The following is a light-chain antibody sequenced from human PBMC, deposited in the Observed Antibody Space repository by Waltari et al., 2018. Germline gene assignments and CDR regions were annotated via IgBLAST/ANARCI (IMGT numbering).Light chain of an antibody. V-gene: IGKV1-39*01. CDR3: QQGYSGPLT. Sequence: DIQMTQSPSSLAASVGDSVAITCRASQSIANYLSWYQQKPGKAPRLLIYGAYNLQTGVPSRCGGSGSGADFTLTISSLQAEDLGSYYCQQGYSGPLTFGQGTKVEIK. CDR1: QSIANY. CDR2: GAY. J-gene: IGKJ1*01.